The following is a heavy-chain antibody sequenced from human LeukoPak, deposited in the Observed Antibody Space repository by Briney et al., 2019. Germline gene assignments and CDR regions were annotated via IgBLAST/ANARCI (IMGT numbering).Heavy chain of an antibody. CDR3: ATDIQLSA. J-gene: IGHJ3*01. CDR2: IASSGRNT. V-gene: IGHV3-23*01. CDR1: GFTFSSYW. D-gene: IGHD5-24*01. Sequence: PGGSLRLSCAASGFTFSSYWMHWVRQAPGKGLEWVSLIASSGRNTYYTDSVRGRFTISRDNSKNTLSPQMNSLRVEDTAMYYCATDIQLSAWGLGTMVTVSS.